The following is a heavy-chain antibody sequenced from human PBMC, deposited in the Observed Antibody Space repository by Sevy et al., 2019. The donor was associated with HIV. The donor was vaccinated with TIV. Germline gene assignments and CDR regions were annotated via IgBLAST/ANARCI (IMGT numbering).Heavy chain of an antibody. CDR2: IIPIFGTA. D-gene: IGHD1-26*01. J-gene: IGHJ6*03. CDR3: ARCLVGAPRDYYYYMDV. CDR1: GGTFSSYA. V-gene: IGHV1-69*06. Sequence: ASVKVSCKASGGTFSSYAISWVRQAPGQGLEWMGGIIPIFGTANYAQKFQGRVTITADKSTSTAYMELSSLRSEDTVVYYCARCLVGAPRDYYYYMDVWGKGTTVTVSS.